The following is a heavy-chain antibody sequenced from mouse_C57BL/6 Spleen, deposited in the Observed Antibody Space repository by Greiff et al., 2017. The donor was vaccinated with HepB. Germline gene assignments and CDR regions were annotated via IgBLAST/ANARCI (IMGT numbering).Heavy chain of an antibody. V-gene: IGHV14-2*01. CDR2: IDPEDGET. J-gene: IGHJ1*03. D-gene: IGHD1-1*01. Sequence: EVQLQQSGAELVKPGASVKLSCTASGFNIKDYYMHWVKQRTEQGLEWIGRIDPEDGETKSAPKFQGKATITADTSSNTAYLQLSSLTSEYTAVYYCARIGSSHWYFDVWGTGTTVTVSS. CDR1: GFNIKDYY. CDR3: ARIGSSHWYFDV.